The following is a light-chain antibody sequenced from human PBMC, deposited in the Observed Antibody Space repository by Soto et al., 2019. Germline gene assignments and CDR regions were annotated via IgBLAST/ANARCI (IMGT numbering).Light chain of an antibody. CDR3: QQRSNWPPKWT. V-gene: IGKV3-11*01. CDR1: QSVSTY. Sequence: EIVLTQSPATLSLSPGQIATLSCRASQSVSTYLAWYQQKPGQAPRLLIYDASTRATGIPARFSVSVYGTDFTLTISSLEPEDFAVSYCQQRSNWPPKWTFGQGTKVEIK. CDR2: DAS. J-gene: IGKJ1*01.